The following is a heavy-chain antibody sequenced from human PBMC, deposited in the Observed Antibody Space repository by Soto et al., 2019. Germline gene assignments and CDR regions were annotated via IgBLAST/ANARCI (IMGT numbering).Heavy chain of an antibody. CDR2: IIPIFGTA. J-gene: IGHJ2*01. CDR1: GGTFSSYA. CDR3: ARVGDIVLVPAASKSGYFDL. D-gene: IGHD2-2*01. Sequence: QVQLVQSGAEVKKPGSSVKVSCKASGGTFSSYAISWVRQAPGQGLEWMGGIIPIFGTANYAQKFQGRVTITADESTSTAYVELSSLGSEDTAVYCCARVGDIVLVPAASKSGYFDLWGRGTLVTVSS. V-gene: IGHV1-69*12.